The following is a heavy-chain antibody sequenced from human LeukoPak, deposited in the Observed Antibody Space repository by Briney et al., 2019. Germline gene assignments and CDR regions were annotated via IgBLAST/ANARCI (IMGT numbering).Heavy chain of an antibody. V-gene: IGHV3-7*01. J-gene: IGHJ5*02. CDR3: ARPTDEFRLDL. CDR2: ISPDGREK. Sequence: AGSLRLSCAASGFTFNNYWMNWVRQAPGKGLEWVANISPDGREKKYVDSLKGRFTISRDNAKNSVFLQVNSLTAEDTAVYFCARPTDEFRLDLWGQGTLVTVS. D-gene: IGHD4-11*01. CDR1: GFTFNNYW.